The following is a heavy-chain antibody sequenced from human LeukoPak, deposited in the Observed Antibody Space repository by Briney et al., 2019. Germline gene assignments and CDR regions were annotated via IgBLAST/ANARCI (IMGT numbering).Heavy chain of an antibody. D-gene: IGHD2-15*01. Sequence: GGSLRLSCAASEFTFNNYAMHWVRQAPGKGLEWVAFIRYDGSNKNYADSAKGRFTISRDNSKNTLYLQMNSLRAEDTAVYYCAKDRRYSQGYWGQGTLVTVSS. CDR3: AKDRRYSQGY. CDR1: EFTFNNYA. J-gene: IGHJ4*02. V-gene: IGHV3-30*02. CDR2: IRYDGSNK.